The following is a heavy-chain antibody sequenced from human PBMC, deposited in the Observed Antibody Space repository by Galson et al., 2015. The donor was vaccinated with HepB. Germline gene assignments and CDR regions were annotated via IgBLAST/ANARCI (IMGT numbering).Heavy chain of an antibody. CDR3: AREIPLRFLEWLSGAFDI. D-gene: IGHD3-3*01. CDR1: GFTFSSYW. J-gene: IGHJ3*02. CDR2: IKQDGSEK. Sequence: SLRLSCAASGFTFSSYWMSWVRQAPGKGLEWVANIKQDGSEKYYVDSVKGRFTISRDNAKNSLYLQMNSLRAEDTAVYYCAREIPLRFLEWLSGAFDIWGQGTMVTVSS. V-gene: IGHV3-7*01.